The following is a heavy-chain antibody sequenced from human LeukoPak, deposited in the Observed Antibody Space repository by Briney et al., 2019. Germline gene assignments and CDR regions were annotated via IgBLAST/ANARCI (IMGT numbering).Heavy chain of an antibody. Sequence: ESSETLSLTCTVSGGSISLYYWSWIRQPAGKGLEWIGRIYTSGSTNYNPSLKSRVTMSVDTSKNQFSLKLSSVTAADTAVYYCARHASWASSGWYNPFDYWGQGTLVTVSS. CDR1: GGSISLYY. CDR3: ARHASWASSGWYNPFDY. D-gene: IGHD6-19*01. CDR2: IYTSGST. V-gene: IGHV4-4*07. J-gene: IGHJ4*02.